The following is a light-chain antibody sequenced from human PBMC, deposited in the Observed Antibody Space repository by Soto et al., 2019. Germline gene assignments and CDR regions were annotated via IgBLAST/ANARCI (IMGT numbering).Light chain of an antibody. Sequence: QSARTQPRSVSGSPGQSVTISCTGTSSDVGGYNYVSWYQQHPGKAPKLMIYDVSKRPSGVPDRFSGSKSGNTASLTISGLQAEDEADYYCCSYAGNYYVFGTGTKRTVL. CDR2: DVS. J-gene: IGLJ1*01. V-gene: IGLV2-11*01. CDR3: CSYAGNYYV. CDR1: SSDVGGYNY.